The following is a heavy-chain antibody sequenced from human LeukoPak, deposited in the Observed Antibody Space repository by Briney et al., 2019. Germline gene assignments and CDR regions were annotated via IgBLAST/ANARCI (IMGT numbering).Heavy chain of an antibody. J-gene: IGHJ6*03. CDR2: INSDGSST. V-gene: IGHV3-74*01. Sequence: GGSLRLSCAASGFTFSTYWMHWVRQAPGKGLVWVSRINSDGSSTSYADSVKGRFTISRDNAKNTLYLQMNSLTVEDSAVFFCARGYHGSAASDMDVWGKGTTVTVPS. CDR3: ARGYHGSAASDMDV. CDR1: GFTFSTYW. D-gene: IGHD6-13*01.